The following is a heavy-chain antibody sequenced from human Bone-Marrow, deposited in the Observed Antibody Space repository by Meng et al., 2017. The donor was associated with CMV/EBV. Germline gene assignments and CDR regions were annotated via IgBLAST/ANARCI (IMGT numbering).Heavy chain of an antibody. CDR2: IIPIFGTA. CDR1: GGTFSSYA. D-gene: IGHD4-17*01. V-gene: IGHV1-69*05. CDR3: ARGNAPYGDYLLCGMDV. Sequence: SVKVSCKASGGTFSSYAISWVRQAPGQGLEWMGGIIPIFGTANYAQKFQGRVTITTDESTSAAYMELSSLRSEDTAVYYCARGNAPYGDYLLCGMDVWGQGTTVTVSS. J-gene: IGHJ6*02.